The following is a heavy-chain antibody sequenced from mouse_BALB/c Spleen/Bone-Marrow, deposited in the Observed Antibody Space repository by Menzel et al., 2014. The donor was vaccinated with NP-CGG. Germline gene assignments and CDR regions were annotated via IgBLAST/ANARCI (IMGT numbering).Heavy chain of an antibody. CDR2: ITSSGHT. J-gene: IGHJ2*01. Sequence: EVQVVESGPGLMKPSQSLSLTCTVTGYSVTSAYAWNWIRQFPGDKLEWMGYITSSGHTSYNPPLKSRISIARDTSKNQFFLQLNSVTTEDTATYYCARSGNFFDYWGQGTTLTVSS. D-gene: IGHD3-1*01. V-gene: IGHV3-2*02. CDR3: ARSGNFFDY. CDR1: GYSVTSAYA.